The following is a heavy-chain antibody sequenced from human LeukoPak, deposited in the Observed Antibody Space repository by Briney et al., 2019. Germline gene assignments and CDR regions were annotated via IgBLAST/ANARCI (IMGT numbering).Heavy chain of an antibody. CDR2: ISYDGSNK. Sequence: GGSLRLSCAASGFTFSSYAMHWVRQAPGKGLEWVAVISYDGSNKYYADSVKGRFTISRDNSKNTLYLQMNSLRAEDTAVYYCARGAAPDYSGQGTLVTVSS. V-gene: IGHV3-30*04. D-gene: IGHD6-25*01. CDR3: ARGAAPDY. CDR1: GFTFSSYA. J-gene: IGHJ4*02.